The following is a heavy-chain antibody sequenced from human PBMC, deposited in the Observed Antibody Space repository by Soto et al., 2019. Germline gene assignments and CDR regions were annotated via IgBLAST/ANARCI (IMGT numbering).Heavy chain of an antibody. J-gene: IGHJ4*02. D-gene: IGHD3-22*01. Sequence: PVESVKISCSGSGDSFAGYWITWVRQKPWKGLEWMGRIDPSDSQTYYSPSFRGHVTISVTKSITTVFLQWSSLRASDTAMYYCARQIYDSDTGPNFQYYFDSWGQGTPVTVSS. CDR1: GDSFAGYW. CDR3: ARQIYDSDTGPNFQYYFDS. V-gene: IGHV5-10-1*01. CDR2: IDPSDSQT.